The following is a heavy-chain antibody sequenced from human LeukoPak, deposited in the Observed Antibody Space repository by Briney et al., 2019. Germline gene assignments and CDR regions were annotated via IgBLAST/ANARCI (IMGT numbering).Heavy chain of an antibody. J-gene: IGHJ4*02. CDR3: AKDRITMIVVVIFDY. D-gene: IGHD3-22*01. Sequence: GGSLRLSCAASGFTFSDYSMSWVRQAPGKGLEWVSIIAASGGTGTYNADSVKGRFTISRDNSKNTLYLQMNSLRAEDAAVYYCAKDRITMIVVVIFDYWGQGTLVTVSS. CDR2: IAASGGTGT. V-gene: IGHV3-23*01. CDR1: GFTFSDYS.